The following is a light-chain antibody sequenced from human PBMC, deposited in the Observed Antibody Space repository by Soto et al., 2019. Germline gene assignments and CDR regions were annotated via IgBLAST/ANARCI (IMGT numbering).Light chain of an antibody. Sequence: QSALTQPRSVSGSPGQSATISCTGTANDVGGHNYVSWYQQHPGEAPKLLIYEVSNRPSGVSNRFSGSKSGNTASLTISGLQAEDEADYYCSSYTSSTTRVFGGGTKVTVL. CDR3: SSYTSSTTRV. CDR1: ANDVGGHNY. J-gene: IGLJ2*01. CDR2: EVS. V-gene: IGLV2-14*01.